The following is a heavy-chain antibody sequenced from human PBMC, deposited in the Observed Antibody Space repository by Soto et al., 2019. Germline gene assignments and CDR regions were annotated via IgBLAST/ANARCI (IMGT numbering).Heavy chain of an antibody. D-gene: IGHD5-18*01. CDR1: GLTFSSKW. Sequence: GGSLRLSCAVSGLTFSSKWMHWVRQAPGKGLEWVAVISYDGSNKYYADSVKGRFTISRDNSKNTLYLQMNSLRAEDTAVYYCAKDQGYSYGYADLDYWGQGTLVTVSS. J-gene: IGHJ4*02. V-gene: IGHV3-30*18. CDR2: ISYDGSNK. CDR3: AKDQGYSYGYADLDY.